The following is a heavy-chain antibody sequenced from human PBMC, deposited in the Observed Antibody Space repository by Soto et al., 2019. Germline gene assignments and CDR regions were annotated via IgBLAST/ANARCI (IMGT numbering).Heavy chain of an antibody. D-gene: IGHD6-13*01. CDR2: INPNSGGT. CDR3: ARDEWSVAAAGTGAFDY. CDR1: GYTFTGYY. V-gene: IGHV1-2*04. Sequence: GVSVKVSCKASGYTFTGYYMRWVRQAPGQGLEWMGWINPNSGGTNYAQKFQGWVTMTRDTSISTAYMELSRLRSDDTAVYYCARDEWSVAAAGTGAFDYWGQGTLVTVSS. J-gene: IGHJ4*02.